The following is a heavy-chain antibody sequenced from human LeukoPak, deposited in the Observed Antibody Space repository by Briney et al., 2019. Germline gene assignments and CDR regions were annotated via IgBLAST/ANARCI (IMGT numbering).Heavy chain of an antibody. Sequence: GGSLRLSCAASGFTFSTYAVNWVRQAPGKGLEWVPAISSSGGTTYYADSVKGRFSISRDNSKNTRYLQMNSLRAEDTAVYYCAXDRNGWPTNFDXWGQGTLVTVSA. J-gene: IGHJ4*02. CDR2: ISSSGGTT. V-gene: IGHV3-23*01. CDR1: GFTFSTYA. D-gene: IGHD6-19*01. CDR3: AXDRNGWPTNFDX.